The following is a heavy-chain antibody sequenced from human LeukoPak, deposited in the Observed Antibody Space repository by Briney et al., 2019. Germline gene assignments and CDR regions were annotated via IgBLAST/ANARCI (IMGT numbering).Heavy chain of an antibody. J-gene: IGHJ4*02. CDR3: ARGPRAYGSGSYDAKGDY. Sequence: SETLSLTCAVYGGSFSGYYWSWIRQPPGKGLEWIGEINHSGSTNYNPSLKSRVTISVDTSKNQFSLKLSSVTAADTAVYYCARGPRAYGSGSYDAKGDYWGQGTLVTVSS. V-gene: IGHV4-34*01. D-gene: IGHD3-10*01. CDR2: INHSGST. CDR1: GGSFSGYY.